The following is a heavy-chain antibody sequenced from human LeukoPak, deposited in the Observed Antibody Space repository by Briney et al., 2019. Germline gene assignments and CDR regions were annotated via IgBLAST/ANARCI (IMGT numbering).Heavy chain of an antibody. CDR1: GFTFSSYA. D-gene: IGHD3-3*01. CDR3: AKAELGVDTFFDY. Sequence: GGSLRLSCAASGFTFSSYAMSWVRQAPGKGLEWVSAISGSGGSTYYADSVKGRFTISRDNSKRTLFLQMNSLRAKDTAFYYCAKAELGVDTFFDYWGQGTLVTVSS. V-gene: IGHV3-23*01. CDR2: ISGSGGST. J-gene: IGHJ4*02.